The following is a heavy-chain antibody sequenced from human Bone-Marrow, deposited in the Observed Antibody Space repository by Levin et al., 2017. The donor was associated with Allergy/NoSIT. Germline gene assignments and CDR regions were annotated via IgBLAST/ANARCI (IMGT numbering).Heavy chain of an antibody. CDR3: AREFAVVVVATAPPRDSDAFDI. D-gene: IGHD2-15*01. CDR1: GYTFTSYY. Sequence: ASVKVSCKASGYTFTSYYMHWVRQAPGQGLEWMGIINPSGGSPTYAQKFQGRVTMTRDTSTSTVYLELSRLRSEDTAVYSCAREFAVVVVATAPPRDSDAFDIWGQGTMVTVSS. CDR2: INPSGGSP. J-gene: IGHJ3*02. V-gene: IGHV1-46*01.